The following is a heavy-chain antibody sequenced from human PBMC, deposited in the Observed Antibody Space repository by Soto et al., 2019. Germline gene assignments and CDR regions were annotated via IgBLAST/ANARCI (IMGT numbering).Heavy chain of an antibody. Sequence: GESLKISCAASGFTFSSYWMSWVRQAPGKGLEWVSAISGSGGSTYYADSVMGLFTIYRDNSKNTLFLQMNSLRAEDTAVYCCAKERVNYDFCSGYDSFDIWGQGTMVTVSS. J-gene: IGHJ3*02. V-gene: IGHV3-23*01. CDR1: GFTFSSYW. CDR3: AKERVNYDFCSGYDSFDI. CDR2: ISGSGGST. D-gene: IGHD3-3*01.